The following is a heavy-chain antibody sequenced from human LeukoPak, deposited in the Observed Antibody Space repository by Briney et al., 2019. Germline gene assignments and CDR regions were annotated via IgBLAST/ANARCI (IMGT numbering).Heavy chain of an antibody. CDR2: ISSGATTV. Sequence: GGSLTLSCAASGFTFSFYGMTWVRQAPGKGLEWVSYISSGATTVYSADSVMGRFTVSRDNANNSLYLQMNSLRDEDTAMFYSARVGDGHSVNYLDSWGQGTLVTVSS. CDR3: ARVGDGHSVNYLDS. D-gene: IGHD5-24*01. CDR1: GFTFSFYG. V-gene: IGHV3-48*02. J-gene: IGHJ4*02.